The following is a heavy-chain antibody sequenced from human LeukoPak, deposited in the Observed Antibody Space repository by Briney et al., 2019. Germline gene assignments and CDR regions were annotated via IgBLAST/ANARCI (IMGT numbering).Heavy chain of an antibody. CDR2: IHSSGSA. CDR3: ARDRTFDRTFDY. CDR1: GGSINSGTLS. D-gene: IGHD3-22*01. Sequence: PSETLSLACTVSGGSINSGTLSWSWIRQPAGKGLEWIGHIHSSGSANYNPSLKSRVTMSLDMSKNQFSLNLRSVTAADTAVYYCARDRTFDRTFDYWGQGTLVTVSS. V-gene: IGHV4-61*09. J-gene: IGHJ4*02.